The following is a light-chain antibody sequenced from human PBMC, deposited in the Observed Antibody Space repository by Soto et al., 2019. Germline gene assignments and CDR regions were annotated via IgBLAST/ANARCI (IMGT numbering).Light chain of an antibody. CDR2: VAS. J-gene: IGKJ1*01. CDR1: RYIRTA. CDR3: DHYYKGPWT. V-gene: IGKV1-6*01. Sequence: DGGRITRKASRYIRTALSWYQHRPGQAPKVLICVASSLQSGVPSRFSGSGSGTEFNLTISSVQSEQFVHSCCDHYYKGPWTFGEGTKVDIK.